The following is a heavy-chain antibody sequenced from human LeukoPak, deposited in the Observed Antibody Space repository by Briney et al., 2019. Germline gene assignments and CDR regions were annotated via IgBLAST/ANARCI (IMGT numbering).Heavy chain of an antibody. CDR2: IWYDGSNK. Sequence: GRSLRLSCAASGFTFSSYGMHWVRQAPGKGLEWVAVIWYDGSNKYYADSVKGRFTISRDNSKNTLYLQMNSLSAEDTAVYYCTRDVRYCSGGSCHNYYYYGMDVWGQGTTVTVSS. J-gene: IGHJ6*02. D-gene: IGHD2-15*01. V-gene: IGHV3-33*01. CDR1: GFTFSSYG. CDR3: TRDVRYCSGGSCHNYYYYGMDV.